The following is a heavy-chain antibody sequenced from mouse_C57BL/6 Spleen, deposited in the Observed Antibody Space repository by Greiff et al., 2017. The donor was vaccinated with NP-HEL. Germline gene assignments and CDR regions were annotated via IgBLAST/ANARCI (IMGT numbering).Heavy chain of an antibody. V-gene: IGHV6-3*01. CDR2: IRLKSDNYAT. CDR3: TRDYDGAY. J-gene: IGHJ3*01. CDR1: GFTFSNYW. D-gene: IGHD2-4*01. Sequence: LQQSGGGLVQPGGSMKLSCVASGFTFSNYWMNWVRQSPEKGLEWVAQIRLKSDNYATHYAESVKGRFTISRDDSKSSVYLQMNNLRAEDTGIYYCTRDYDGAYWGQGTLVTVSA.